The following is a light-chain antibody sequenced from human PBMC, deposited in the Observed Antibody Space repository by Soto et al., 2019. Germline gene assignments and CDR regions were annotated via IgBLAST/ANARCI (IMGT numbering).Light chain of an antibody. CDR3: QDYGSSPLFT. CDR2: GAS. J-gene: IGKJ3*01. Sequence: EIVLTQSPGTLPLSPGERAALSCRASQSVSSSYLAWYQQKPGQAPRLPIYGASSRATGIPDRFSGSGSGTDFTLTISRLEPDEFEVYYWQDYGSSPLFTFGPGTKVDIK. V-gene: IGKV3-20*01. CDR1: QSVSSSY.